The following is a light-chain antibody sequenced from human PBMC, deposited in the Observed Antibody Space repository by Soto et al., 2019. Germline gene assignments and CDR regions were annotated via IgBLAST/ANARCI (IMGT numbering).Light chain of an antibody. J-gene: IGKJ5*01. CDR3: KHSYNTPIT. CDR1: RIIDTY. Sequence: DIQMTQSPSCLSASVGERVTIPCRASRIIDTYVDWYQQKPGKAPDLLIYLASTLQVGVPSRFSGSGSGTDFTLTISGLQPEDFATYYCKHSYNTPITFGQGTRLEIK. CDR2: LAS. V-gene: IGKV1-39*01.